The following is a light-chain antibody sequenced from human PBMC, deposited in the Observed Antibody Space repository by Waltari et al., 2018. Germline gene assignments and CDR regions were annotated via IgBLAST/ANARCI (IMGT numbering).Light chain of an antibody. J-gene: IGLJ2*01. CDR3: SSYTSSSTLV. CDR2: EVS. CDR1: SSDVGGYNY. V-gene: IGLV2-14*01. Sequence: QSALTQPASVSGSPGQSITISCTGTSSDVGGYNYVSWYQLPPGKAPKLMIYEVSNRPSGVSNRFSGSKSGNTASLTISGLQAEDEADYYCSSYTSSSTLVFGGGTKLTVL.